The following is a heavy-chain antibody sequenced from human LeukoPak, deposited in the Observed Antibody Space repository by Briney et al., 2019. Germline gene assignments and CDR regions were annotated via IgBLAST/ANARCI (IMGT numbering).Heavy chain of an antibody. D-gene: IGHD3-3*01. CDR3: ARLSAPTVRSYFDY. J-gene: IGHJ4*02. CDR2: IYPGDSDT. V-gene: IGHV5-51*01. Sequence: GESLKISCKGSGYSFTSYWIGWVRQMPGESLEWMGIIYPGDSDTRYSPSFQGQVTISADKSISTAYLQWSSLKASDTAMYYCARLSAPTVRSYFDYGGQGTLVTVSS. CDR1: GYSFTSYW.